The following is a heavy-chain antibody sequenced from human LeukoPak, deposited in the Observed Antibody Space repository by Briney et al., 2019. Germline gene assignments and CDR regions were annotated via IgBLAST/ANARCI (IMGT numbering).Heavy chain of an antibody. D-gene: IGHD3-10*01. V-gene: IGHV3-72*01. J-gene: IGHJ4*02. CDR3: TRSGPYYPFDY. CDR1: GFTFSDHY. CDR2: IRKKPNSYTT. Sequence: PGGSLRLSCAASGFTFSDHYMDWVRQAPGKGLEWIGRIRKKPNSYTTEYAASVKGRFTISRDDSKNSLYLQMNSLKTEDTAVYYSTRSGPYYPFDYWGQGALVTVSS.